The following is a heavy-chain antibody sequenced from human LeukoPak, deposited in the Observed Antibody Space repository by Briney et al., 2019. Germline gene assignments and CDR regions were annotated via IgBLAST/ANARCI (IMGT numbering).Heavy chain of an antibody. D-gene: IGHD4-17*01. J-gene: IGHJ6*02. Sequence: ASVKVSCKASGYTFTSYDINWVRQATGQGLEWMGWMNPNSGNTGYAQKFQGRVTMTRNTSISTAYMELSRLRSDDTAVYYCARVSTTPYYYYGMDVWGQGTTVTVSS. CDR3: ARVSTTPYYYYGMDV. CDR1: GYTFTSYD. V-gene: IGHV1-8*01. CDR2: MNPNSGNT.